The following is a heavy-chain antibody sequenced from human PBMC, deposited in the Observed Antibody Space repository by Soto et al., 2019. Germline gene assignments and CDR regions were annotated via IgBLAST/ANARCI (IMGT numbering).Heavy chain of an antibody. D-gene: IGHD2-2*01. CDR1: GGSISSGGYY. CDR2: IYYSGST. CDR3: ASSLDQLLVVDC. Sequence: PSETLSLTCTVSGGSISSGGYYWSWIRQHPGKGLEWIGYIYYSGSTYYNPSLKSRVTISVDTSKNQFSLKLSSVTAADTAVYYCASSLDQLLVVDCWGQGTLVTVSS. J-gene: IGHJ4*02. V-gene: IGHV4-31*03.